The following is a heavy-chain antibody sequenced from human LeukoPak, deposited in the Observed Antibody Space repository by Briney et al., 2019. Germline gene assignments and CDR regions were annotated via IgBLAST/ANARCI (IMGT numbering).Heavy chain of an antibody. CDR3: ARHVPGEYSSRFNWFDP. CDR1: GGSISSYY. V-gene: IGHV4-59*05. CDR2: IYYNGKA. J-gene: IGHJ5*02. D-gene: IGHD6-13*01. Sequence: PSETLSLTCTVSGGSISSYYWSWIRQPPGKGLEWVGSIYYNGKAYYNPSLKSRVTISVDTSKNQFSLKLSSVTAADTAVYYCARHVPGEYSSRFNWFDPWGQGTLVTVSS.